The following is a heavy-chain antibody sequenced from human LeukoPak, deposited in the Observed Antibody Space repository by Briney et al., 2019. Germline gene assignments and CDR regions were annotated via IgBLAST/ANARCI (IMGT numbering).Heavy chain of an antibody. J-gene: IGHJ5*02. D-gene: IGHD3-10*01. CDR1: GGSISSGDYY. Sequence: KSSETLSLTCTVSGGSISSGDYYWSWIRQPPGKGLEWIGYIYYSGSTYYNPSLKSRVTISVDTSKNQFSLKLSSVTAADTAVYYCARDLGHYGSGSYYFDVGFDPWGQGTLVTVSS. CDR3: ARDLGHYGSGSYYFDVGFDP. CDR2: IYYSGST. V-gene: IGHV4-30-4*01.